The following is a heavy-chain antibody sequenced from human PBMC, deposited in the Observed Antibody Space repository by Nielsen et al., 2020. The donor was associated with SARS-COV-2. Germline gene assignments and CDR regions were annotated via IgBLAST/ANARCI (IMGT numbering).Heavy chain of an antibody. D-gene: IGHD5-12*01. CDR3: ASPGYSGYDYYYYYGMDV. CDR1: GGTFSSYA. Sequence: SVKVSCKASGGTFSSYAISWVRQAPGQGLEWMGGIIPIFGTANYAQKFQGRVTITADESTSTAYMELSSPRSEDTAVYYCASPGYSGYDYYYYYGMDVWGQGTTVTVSS. V-gene: IGHV1-69*13. J-gene: IGHJ6*02. CDR2: IIPIFGTA.